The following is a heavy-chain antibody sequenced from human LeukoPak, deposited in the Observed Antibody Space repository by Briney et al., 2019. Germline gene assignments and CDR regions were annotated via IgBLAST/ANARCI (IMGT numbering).Heavy chain of an antibody. CDR3: ASVRPGSTTNGNYGMDV. Sequence: PGGSLRLSCAASGFTFSTYSMKWVRQAPGKGLEWVSYISDSSAMYYADSVRGRFTISRENDKNSLFLQMNSLRAEDTAVYYCASVRPGSTTNGNYGMDVWGQGTTVTVSS. J-gene: IGHJ6*02. V-gene: IGHV3-48*01. CDR1: GFTFSTYS. CDR2: ISDSSAM. D-gene: IGHD2-2*01.